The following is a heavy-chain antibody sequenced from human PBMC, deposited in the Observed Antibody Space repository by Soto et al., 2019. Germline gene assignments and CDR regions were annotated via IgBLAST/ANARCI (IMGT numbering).Heavy chain of an antibody. CDR2: IYPGDSDT. D-gene: IGHD6-19*01. V-gene: IGHV5-51*01. Sequence: GESLKISCQGSGYSFTSYWIGWVRQTPGKGLEWMGMIYPGDSDTRYSPSFQGQVTISADKSISAAFLQWSSLKASDTAMYYCGRRFDSSGWYDYWGQGTLVTVSS. CDR3: GRRFDSSGWYDY. CDR1: GYSFTSYW. J-gene: IGHJ4*02.